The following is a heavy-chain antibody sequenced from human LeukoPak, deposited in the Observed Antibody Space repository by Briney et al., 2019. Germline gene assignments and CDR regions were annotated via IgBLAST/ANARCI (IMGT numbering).Heavy chain of an antibody. CDR1: GGTFSSYA. CDR3: ARDGVGVTSVY. D-gene: IGHD3-3*01. J-gene: IGHJ4*02. CDR2: IIPIFGTA. V-gene: IGHV1-69*05. Sequence: SVKVSCKASGGTFSSYAISWVRQAPGQGVEGMGGIIPIFGTANYAQKFQGRVTITTDESTSTAYMELSSLRSEDTAVYYCARDGVGVTSVYWGQGTLVTVSS.